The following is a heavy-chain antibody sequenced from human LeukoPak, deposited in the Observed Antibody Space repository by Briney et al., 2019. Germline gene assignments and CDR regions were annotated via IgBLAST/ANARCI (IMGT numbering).Heavy chain of an antibody. D-gene: IGHD6-13*01. J-gene: IGHJ6*02. CDR1: GFTFSSYG. Sequence: QTGGSLRLSCAASGFTFSSYGMHWVRQAPGKGLEWVAFIRYDGSNKYYADSVKGRFTISRDNSKNTLYLQMNSLRAEDTAVYYCARAGCSSCPMDVWGQGTTVTVSS. V-gene: IGHV3-30*02. CDR2: IRYDGSNK. CDR3: ARAGCSSCPMDV.